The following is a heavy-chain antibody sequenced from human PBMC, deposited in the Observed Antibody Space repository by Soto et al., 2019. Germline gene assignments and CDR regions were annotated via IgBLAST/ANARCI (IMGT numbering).Heavy chain of an antibody. CDR1: GYTFTTYG. D-gene: IGHD6-19*01. V-gene: IGHV1-18*01. CDR3: ARHQSSGWYFAAFDI. Sequence: QVQLVQSGAEVKKPGASVKVSCKASGYTFTTYGITWVRQAPGQGLEWMGWISAYNGNTNYAQKLQGRVTMTTDTPTSSAYMELRSLRSDDTAVYYCARHQSSGWYFAAFDIWGQGTMVTVSS. J-gene: IGHJ3*02. CDR2: ISAYNGNT.